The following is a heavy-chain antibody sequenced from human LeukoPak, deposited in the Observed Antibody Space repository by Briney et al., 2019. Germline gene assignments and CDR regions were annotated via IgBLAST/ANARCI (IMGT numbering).Heavy chain of an antibody. Sequence: GASVTVSFMATGYTFTNYGIRWVRQAPGQGLEWLGWISVYSGNTNDEQKVQGRVTMTTDKSTSTAYLDLTSLRFDDAAVYYCARGGSGWSFDQWGQGTLVTVSS. CDR1: GYTFTNYG. CDR2: ISVYSGNT. CDR3: ARGGSGWSFDQ. V-gene: IGHV1-18*01. D-gene: IGHD6-19*01. J-gene: IGHJ4*02.